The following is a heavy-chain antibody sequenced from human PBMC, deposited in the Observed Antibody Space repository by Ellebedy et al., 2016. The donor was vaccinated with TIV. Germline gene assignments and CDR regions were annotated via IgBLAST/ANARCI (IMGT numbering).Heavy chain of an antibody. CDR2: INPNSGGT. CDR1: GYTFTDYY. D-gene: IGHD3-10*01. Sequence: AASVKVSCKTSGYTFTDYYLHWVRQAPGQGLEWMGWINPNSGGTNNARKFQGRVIMTRDTSISTGYMELSRLRSDDTAVYYCARAVVRGLIIRFDPWGQGTLVIVSS. V-gene: IGHV1-2*02. J-gene: IGHJ5*02. CDR3: ARAVVRGLIIRFDP.